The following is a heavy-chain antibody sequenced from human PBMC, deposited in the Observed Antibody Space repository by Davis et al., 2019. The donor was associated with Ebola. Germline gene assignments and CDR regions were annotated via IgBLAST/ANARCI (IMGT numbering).Heavy chain of an antibody. Sequence: GESLKISCEASGYNFDIAWVSWVXXXXXXXXXXXXHFISNGDGGTADYAAPVKGRFTISRDDSKNTMYLQMNSLKNEDTALYYCVHIAHTSGWLGSWGQGTLVTVSS. CDR2: FISNGDGGTA. D-gene: IGHD6-19*01. J-gene: IGHJ4*02. V-gene: IGHV3-15*01. CDR1: GYNFDIAW. CDR3: VHIAHTSGWLGS.